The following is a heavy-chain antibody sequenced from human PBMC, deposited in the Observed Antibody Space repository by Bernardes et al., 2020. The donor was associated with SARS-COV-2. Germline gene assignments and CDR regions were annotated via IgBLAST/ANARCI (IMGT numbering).Heavy chain of an antibody. V-gene: IGHV1-18*01. CDR1: GYSFSAYG. CDR2: VTVSKSET. D-gene: IGHD2-21*02. CDR3: ARDVLCGDGDCYFGTNDDLDF. J-gene: IGHJ3*01. Sequence: ASVKVSCKTSGYSFSAYGLSWLRQAPGQGLEWMGSVTVSKSETHYARNFRGRVTVTADTSTATAYMELRGLTSDDTAIYYCARDVLCGDGDCYFGTNDDLDFWGQGTMVTVSS.